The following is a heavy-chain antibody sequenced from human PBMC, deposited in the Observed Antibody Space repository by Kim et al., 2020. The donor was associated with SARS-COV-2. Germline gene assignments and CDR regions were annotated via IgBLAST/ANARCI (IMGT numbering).Heavy chain of an antibody. CDR2: IYPGDSDT. V-gene: IGHV5-51*01. CDR1: GYSFTSYW. Sequence: GESLKISCKGSGYSFTSYWIGWVRQMPGKGLEWMGIIYPGDSDTRYSPSFQGQVTISADKSISTAYLQWSSLKASDTAMYYCARHRHYDFWSDYYYYGMDVWGQGTTVTVSS. D-gene: IGHD3-3*01. CDR3: ARHRHYDFWSDYYYYGMDV. J-gene: IGHJ6*02.